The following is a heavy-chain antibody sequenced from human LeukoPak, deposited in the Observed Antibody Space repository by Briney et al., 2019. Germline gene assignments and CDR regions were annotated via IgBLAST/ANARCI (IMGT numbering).Heavy chain of an antibody. CDR3: AKDQPLFF. CDR1: GFTFSSYA. CDR2: TSGNGGYT. V-gene: IGHV3-23*01. J-gene: IGHJ4*02. Sequence: GGSLRLSCTASGFTFSSYAMNWVRQAPGKGLEWVSATSGNGGYTYYADSVKGRFTISRDNSQNTLYLQMNSLRDEDTAVYYCAKDQPLFFWGQGTLVTVSS. D-gene: IGHD2-21*01.